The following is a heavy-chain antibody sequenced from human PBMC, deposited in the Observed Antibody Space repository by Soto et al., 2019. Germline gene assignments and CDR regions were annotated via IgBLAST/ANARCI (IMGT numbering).Heavy chain of an antibody. Sequence: EVQLVESGGGLVQPGGSLRLSCAASGFTFSSYWMHWVRQAPGKGLMWVSRINSEGSNTNYADSVKGRFTISRDNAKNIVYLEMNSLRVEDTAVYYCAREGGTYYDRSGYYAYKYWGQGILVTVSS. CDR2: INSEGSNT. V-gene: IGHV3-74*01. CDR3: AREGGTYYDRSGYYAYKY. CDR1: GFTFSSYW. J-gene: IGHJ4*02. D-gene: IGHD3-22*01.